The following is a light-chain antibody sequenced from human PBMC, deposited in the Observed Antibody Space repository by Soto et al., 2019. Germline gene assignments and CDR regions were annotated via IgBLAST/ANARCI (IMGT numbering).Light chain of an antibody. CDR2: EVR. J-gene: IGLJ3*02. CDR3: CSYTISATLV. Sequence: QSALTQPASVSGSPGQSITISFSGTTNDIGGYNYVSWYQHHPGKVPKVIIYEVRNRPSGVSNRFSGSKSGNTASLTISGLQAEDEADYYCCSYTISATLVFGGGAKLTVL. CDR1: TNDIGGYNY. V-gene: IGLV2-14*01.